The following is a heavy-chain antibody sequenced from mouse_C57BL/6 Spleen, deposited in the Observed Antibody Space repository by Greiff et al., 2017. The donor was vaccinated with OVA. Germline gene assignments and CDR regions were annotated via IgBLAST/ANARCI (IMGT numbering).Heavy chain of an antibody. CDR2: ISSGSSTI. CDR3: ARAGSSDYYAMDY. D-gene: IGHD1-1*01. V-gene: IGHV5-17*01. J-gene: IGHJ4*01. CDR1: GFTFSDYG. Sequence: EVHLVESGGGLVKPGGSLKLSCAASGFTFSDYGMHWVRQAPEKGLEWVAYISSGSSTIYYADTVKGRFTISRDNAKNTLFLQMTSLRSEDTAMYYCARAGSSDYYAMDYWGQGTSVTVSS.